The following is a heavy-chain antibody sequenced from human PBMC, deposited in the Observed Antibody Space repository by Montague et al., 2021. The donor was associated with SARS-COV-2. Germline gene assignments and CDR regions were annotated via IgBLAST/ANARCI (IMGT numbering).Heavy chain of an antibody. V-gene: IGHV4-34*12. CDR1: GGSLSGYY. Sequence: SETLSLTCAVYGGSLSGYYWSWIRQFPGKGLEWIGEIVHTGTTEYNPSLESRVTMSIDTSKKQFSLNLTSMTAADTAVCYCARTFDVFKHDNWGQGTLVAVSS. J-gene: IGHJ4*02. CDR2: IVHTGTT. CDR3: ARTFDVFKHDN. D-gene: IGHD3-10*02.